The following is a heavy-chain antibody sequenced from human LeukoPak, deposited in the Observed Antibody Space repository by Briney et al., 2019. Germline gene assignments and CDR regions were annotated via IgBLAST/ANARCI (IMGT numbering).Heavy chain of an antibody. Sequence: KPSETLSLTCTVSGGSISSGFYWDWIRQPPGKGLEWIGYINYRGSTYYKPSLKSRVTISVDTSKNQFSLKLTSVTAADTAVYYCTRLPQGGFSYGPLDVWGQGTTVTVSS. D-gene: IGHD5-18*01. CDR2: INYRGST. V-gene: IGHV4-39*01. CDR1: GGSISSGFY. CDR3: TRLPQGGFSYGPLDV. J-gene: IGHJ6*02.